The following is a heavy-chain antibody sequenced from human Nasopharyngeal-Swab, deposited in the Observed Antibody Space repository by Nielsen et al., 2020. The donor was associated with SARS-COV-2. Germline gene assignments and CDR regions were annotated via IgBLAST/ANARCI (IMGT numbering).Heavy chain of an antibody. V-gene: IGHV4-34*01. CDR2: INHSGST. CDR3: ARGYRHYYYYYMDV. CDR1: GGSFSGYY. D-gene: IGHD2-15*01. J-gene: IGHJ6*03. Sequence: SETLSLTCAVYGGSFSGYYWSWIRQPPGKGLEWIGEINHSGSTNYNPSLKSRVTISVDTSKNQFSLKLSSVTAADTAVYYCARGYRHYYYYYMDVWGKGTTVTASS.